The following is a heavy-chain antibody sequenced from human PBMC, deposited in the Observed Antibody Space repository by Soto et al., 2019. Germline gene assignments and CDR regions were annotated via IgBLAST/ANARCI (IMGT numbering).Heavy chain of an antibody. D-gene: IGHD3-22*01. CDR1: GGTFSNYA. CDR3: ARDASGYYEVGSDYYYYYGMDV. J-gene: IGHJ6*02. V-gene: IGHV1-69*01. Sequence: QVQLVQSGAEVKKPGSSVKVSCKASGGTFSNYAISWVRQAPGQGLEWMGGIIPVFGTAHYAQRFQGSVTITADESTSTAYMELRSLRSDDTAVYYCARDASGYYEVGSDYYYYYGMDVWGQGTTVTVSS. CDR2: IIPVFGTA.